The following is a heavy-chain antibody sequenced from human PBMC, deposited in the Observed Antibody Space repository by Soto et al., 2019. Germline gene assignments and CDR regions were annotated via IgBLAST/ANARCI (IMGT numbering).Heavy chain of an antibody. Sequence: GGSLRLSCAASGFTFSSYDMHWVRQATGKGLEWVSAIGTAGDTYYPGSVKGRFTISRENAKNSLYLQMNSLRAGDTAVYYCARGPENYGSGSDAFDIWGQGTMVTVSS. CDR3: ARGPENYGSGSDAFDI. CDR1: GFTFSSYD. J-gene: IGHJ3*02. V-gene: IGHV3-13*01. CDR2: IGTAGDT. D-gene: IGHD3-10*01.